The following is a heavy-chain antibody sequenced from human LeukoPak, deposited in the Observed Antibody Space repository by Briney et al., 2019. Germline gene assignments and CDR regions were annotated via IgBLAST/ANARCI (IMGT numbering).Heavy chain of an antibody. CDR3: ARWGLVAPGTYYYYYMDV. CDR1: GYTFTNYG. J-gene: IGHJ6*03. D-gene: IGHD2-2*01. V-gene: IGHV1-18*01. Sequence: AASVKVSCKASGYTFTNYGVSWVRQAPGQGLEWMGWINAYNGDTHYAQNLQGRLTMTTDTSPSTAFMELRSLRPDDTAVYYCARWGLVAPGTYYYYYMDVWGRGTTVTVS. CDR2: INAYNGDT.